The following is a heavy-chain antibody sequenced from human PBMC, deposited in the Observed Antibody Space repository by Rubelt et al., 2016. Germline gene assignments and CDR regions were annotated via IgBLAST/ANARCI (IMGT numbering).Heavy chain of an antibody. CDR3: AGKQQLVPLGYYYYGMDV. J-gene: IGHJ6*02. D-gene: IGHD6-13*01. V-gene: IGHV3-7*03. Sequence: GKGVEWVANIKQDGSEKYYVDSVKGRFTISRDNAKNSLYLQMNSLRAEDTAVYYCAGKQQLVPLGYYYYGMDVWGQGTTVTVSS. CDR2: IKQDGSEK.